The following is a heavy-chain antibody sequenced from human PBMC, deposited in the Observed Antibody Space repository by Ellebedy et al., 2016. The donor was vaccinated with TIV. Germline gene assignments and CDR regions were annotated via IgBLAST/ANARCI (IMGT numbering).Heavy chain of an antibody. CDR1: GYTFTSYG. CDR3: ARMRLTVTSGDGMDV. J-gene: IGHJ6*02. V-gene: IGHV1-18*01. CDR2: ISAYNGNT. Sequence: ASVKVSCKASGYTFTSYGISWVRQAPGQGLEWMGWISAYNGNTNYAQKLQGRVTMTTDTSTSTAYMELSSLRSDDTAVYYCARMRLTVTSGDGMDVWGQGTTVTVSS. D-gene: IGHD4-17*01.